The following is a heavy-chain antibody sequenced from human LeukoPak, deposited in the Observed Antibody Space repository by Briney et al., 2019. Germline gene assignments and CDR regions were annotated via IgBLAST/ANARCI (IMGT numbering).Heavy chain of an antibody. V-gene: IGHV4-30-4*01. D-gene: IGHD3-22*01. J-gene: IGHJ2*01. CDR2: IYYSGST. Sequence: PSETLSLTCTVSGGSISSGDYYWSWIRQPPGKGLEWIGYIYYSGSTYYNPSLKSRVTISVDTSKNQFSLKLSSVTAADTAVYYCAREGYYDSSGFLYWYFDLWGRGTLVTVSS. CDR3: AREGYYDSSGFLYWYFDL. CDR1: GGSISSGDYY.